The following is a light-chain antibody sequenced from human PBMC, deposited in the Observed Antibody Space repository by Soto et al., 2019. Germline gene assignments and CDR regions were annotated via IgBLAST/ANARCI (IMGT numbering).Light chain of an antibody. CDR3: QQYSDPWT. CDR1: RSIINW. V-gene: IGKV1-5*03. CDR2: KAS. Sequence: DIQLTQSPSTLSASVGDRVTITCRASRSIINWLAWYQQKSGKGPKLLIYKASNFQTGVPSRFSGSGYGTEFTLTISSLQPDDVASYYCQQYSDPWTFGQGTKVEIK. J-gene: IGKJ1*01.